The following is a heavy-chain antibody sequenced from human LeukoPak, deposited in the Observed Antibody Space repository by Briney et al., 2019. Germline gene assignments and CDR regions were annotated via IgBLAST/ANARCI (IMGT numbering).Heavy chain of an antibody. V-gene: IGHV5-51*01. D-gene: IGHD3-22*01. CDR1: GSSFTTYW. CDR2: IYPGDSDT. J-gene: IGHJ4*02. CDR3: ARRTDSGYSDY. Sequence: GASLEISCKGSGSSFTTYWIDWVRQMPGKGLEWMGIIYPGDSDTTYSPSFQSQVTISADKSIRTAYLQWSSLKASDTAMYYCARRTDSGYSDYWGQGTLVTVSS.